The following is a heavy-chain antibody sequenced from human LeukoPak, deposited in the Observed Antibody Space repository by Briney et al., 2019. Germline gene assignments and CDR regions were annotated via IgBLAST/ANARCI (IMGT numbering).Heavy chain of an antibody. Sequence: GGSLRLSCAASGFTFSSHEMNWVRQAPGKGLEWVSYISSSGSTIYYADSVKGRFTISRDNSKNTLYLQMNSLRAEDTAVYYCASSGGYCSGGSCGVDYWGQGTLVTVSS. D-gene: IGHD2-15*01. CDR3: ASSGGYCSGGSCGVDY. V-gene: IGHV3-48*03. J-gene: IGHJ4*02. CDR2: ISSSGSTI. CDR1: GFTFSSHE.